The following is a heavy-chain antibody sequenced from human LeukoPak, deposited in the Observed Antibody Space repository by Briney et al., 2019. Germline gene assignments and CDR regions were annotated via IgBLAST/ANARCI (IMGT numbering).Heavy chain of an antibody. V-gene: IGHV4-34*01. CDR2: INHSGST. CDR1: GGSFSGYY. CDR3: ARRRLRYFDWYNYFDY. D-gene: IGHD3-9*01. Sequence: KPSETLSLTCAVYGGSFSGYYWSWIRQPPGKGLEWIGEINHSGSTNYNPSLKSRVTISVDTSKNQFSLKLSSVTAADTAVYYCARRRLRYFDWYNYFDYWGQGTLVTVSS. J-gene: IGHJ4*02.